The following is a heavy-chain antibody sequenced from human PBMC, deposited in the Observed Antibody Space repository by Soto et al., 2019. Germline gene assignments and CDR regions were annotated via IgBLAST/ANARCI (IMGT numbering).Heavy chain of an antibody. CDR1: GYSISSGYY. D-gene: IGHD3-10*01. Sequence: SETLSLTCAVSGYSISSGYYWGWIRQPPGKGLEWIGSIYHSGSTYYNPSLKSRVTISVDTSKNQFSLKLSSATAADTAVYYCARETYYGSGSYYNVPWFDPWGQGTLVTVSS. CDR2: IYHSGST. CDR3: ARETYYGSGSYYNVPWFDP. J-gene: IGHJ5*02. V-gene: IGHV4-38-2*02.